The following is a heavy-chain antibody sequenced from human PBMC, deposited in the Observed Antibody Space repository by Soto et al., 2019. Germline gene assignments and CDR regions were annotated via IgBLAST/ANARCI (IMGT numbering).Heavy chain of an antibody. CDR3: AKDGGAGTIYYYYMDV. CDR1: GFTFDDYA. Sequence: GGSLRLSCAASGFTFDDYAMHWVRQAPGKGLEWVSGISWNSGSIGYADSVKGRFTISRDNAKNSLYLQMNSLRAEDTALYYCAKDGGAGTIYYYYMDVWGKGTTVTVSS. CDR2: ISWNSGSI. J-gene: IGHJ6*03. D-gene: IGHD6-19*01. V-gene: IGHV3-9*01.